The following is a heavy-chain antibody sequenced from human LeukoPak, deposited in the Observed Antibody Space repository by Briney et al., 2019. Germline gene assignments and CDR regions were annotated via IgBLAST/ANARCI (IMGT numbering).Heavy chain of an antibody. CDR2: ISGSGGST. CDR3: ARDMMGATLYFDS. J-gene: IGHJ4*02. CDR1: GFTFSSYA. V-gene: IGHV3-23*01. D-gene: IGHD1-26*01. Sequence: GGSLRLSCAASGFTFSSYAMSWVRQPPGKGLEWVSAISGSGGSTYYADSVKGRFTISRDNSKNTLYLQMNSLRVEDTAVYYCARDMMGATLYFDSWGQGTLVTVSS.